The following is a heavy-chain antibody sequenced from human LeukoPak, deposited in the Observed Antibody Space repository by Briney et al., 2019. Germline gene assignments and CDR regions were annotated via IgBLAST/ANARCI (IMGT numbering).Heavy chain of an antibody. J-gene: IGHJ5*02. Sequence: PGGSLRLSCTASGFTFSSNAMNWVRQAPGKGLEWVSGISGGGTTTNYADSVKGRSTISRDNSKNTLHLQMNSLRAEDTAVYYCARDLGLGGYDSPSSWGQGTLVTVSS. CDR2: ISGGGTTT. CDR1: GFTFSSNA. D-gene: IGHD5-12*01. V-gene: IGHV3-23*01. CDR3: ARDLGLGGYDSPSS.